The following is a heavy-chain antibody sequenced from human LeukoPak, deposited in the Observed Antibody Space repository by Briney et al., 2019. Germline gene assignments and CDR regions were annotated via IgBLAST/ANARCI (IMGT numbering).Heavy chain of an antibody. V-gene: IGHV1-18*01. Sequence: ASVKVSCKASGYTFTSYGISWVRQAPGQGLEWMGWISAYNGNTNYAQKLQGRVTMTTDTSTSTAYMELRSLRSDDTAVYYCARSPSWLVMDGMDVWGQGTTVTVSS. CDR3: ARSPSWLVMDGMDV. CDR2: ISAYNGNT. J-gene: IGHJ6*02. CDR1: GYTFTSYG. D-gene: IGHD6-19*01.